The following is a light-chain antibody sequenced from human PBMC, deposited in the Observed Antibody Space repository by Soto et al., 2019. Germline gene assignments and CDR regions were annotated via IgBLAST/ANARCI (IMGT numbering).Light chain of an antibody. CDR1: QSVSSSY. J-gene: IGKJ1*01. CDR2: GAS. Sequence: EIVMTQSPATLSLSPGERATLSCRASQSVSSSYLAWYQQKPGQAPRLLIYGASIRAAGIPDRFSGSGSGADFTLTISRLEPEDFAVYYCQQYGGSPRTFGQGTKVDIK. CDR3: QQYGGSPRT. V-gene: IGKV3-20*01.